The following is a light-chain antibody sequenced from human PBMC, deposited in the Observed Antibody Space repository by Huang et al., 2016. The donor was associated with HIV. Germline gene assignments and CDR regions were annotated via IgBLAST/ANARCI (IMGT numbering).Light chain of an antibody. CDR1: QSDLYSSNNKNY. CDR3: QQYYSTPPT. Sequence: DIVMTQSPDSLAVSLGERATINCKSSQSDLYSSNNKNYLAWYQQKPGQPPKLLIYWASTREARVPDRISESGSGTDFTLTISSLQAEDVAVYYCQQYYSTPPTFGQGTKLEIK. J-gene: IGKJ2*01. V-gene: IGKV4-1*01. CDR2: WAS.